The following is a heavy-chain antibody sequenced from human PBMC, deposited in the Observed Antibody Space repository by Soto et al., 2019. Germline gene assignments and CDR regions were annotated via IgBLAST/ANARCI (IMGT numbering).Heavy chain of an antibody. CDR2: IYYSGST. CDR1: GGSISSSSYY. J-gene: IGHJ4*02. D-gene: IGHD6-6*01. Sequence: QLQLQESGPGLVKPSETLSLTCTVSGGSISSSSYYWGWIRQPPGKGLEWIGSIYYSGSTYYNPSLKSRVTISVDTSKNQFSLKLSSVTAADTAVYYCARHGTEQLVPFDYWGQGTLVTVSS. V-gene: IGHV4-39*01. CDR3: ARHGTEQLVPFDY.